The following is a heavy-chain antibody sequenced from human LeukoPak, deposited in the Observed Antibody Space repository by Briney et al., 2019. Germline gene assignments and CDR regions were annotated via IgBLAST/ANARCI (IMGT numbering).Heavy chain of an antibody. Sequence: ASVKVSCKASGYTFTSYYMHWVRQAPGQGLEWMGIINSSGGSTSYAQKFQGRVTMTRDTSTSTVYMELSSLRSEDTAVYYCAREMGYYYDSSGYPIDYWGQGTLVTVSS. V-gene: IGHV1-46*01. CDR1: GYTFTSYY. CDR3: AREMGYYYDSSGYPIDY. D-gene: IGHD3-22*01. J-gene: IGHJ4*02. CDR2: INSSGGST.